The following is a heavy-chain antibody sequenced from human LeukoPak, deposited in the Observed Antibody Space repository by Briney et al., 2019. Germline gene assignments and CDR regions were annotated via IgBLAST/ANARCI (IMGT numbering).Heavy chain of an antibody. V-gene: IGHV1-69*04. CDR1: GGTFSSYA. J-gene: IGHJ5*02. CDR2: IIPILGIA. Sequence: SVKVTCKASGGTFSSYAISWVRQAPGQGLEWMGRIIPILGIANYAQKFQGRVTITADKSTSTAYMELSSLRSEDTAVYYCARDSTMVRGAPSWFDPWGQGTLVTVSS. D-gene: IGHD3-10*01. CDR3: ARDSTMVRGAPSWFDP.